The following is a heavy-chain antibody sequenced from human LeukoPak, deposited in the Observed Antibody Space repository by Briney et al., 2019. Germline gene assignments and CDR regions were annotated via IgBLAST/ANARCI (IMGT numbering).Heavy chain of an antibody. D-gene: IGHD5-18*01. CDR2: ISGGGENT. V-gene: IGHV3-23*01. CDR1: GFTFSSFD. Sequence: GGSLRLSCAASGFTFSSFDMSWVRQAPGKGLEWASTISGGGENTEYADSVKGRFTISRDNSKNTVYLQINSLRAEDTAVYYCGKTTAGYSSGQKPAWPVDYWGQGTLVTVSS. J-gene: IGHJ4*02. CDR3: GKTTAGYSSGQKPAWPVDY.